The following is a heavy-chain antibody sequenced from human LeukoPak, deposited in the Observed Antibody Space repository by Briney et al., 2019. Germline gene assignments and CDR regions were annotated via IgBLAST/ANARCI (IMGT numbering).Heavy chain of an antibody. V-gene: IGHV3-48*04. CDR1: GFTFSRYS. Sequence: PGGSLRLSCAASGFTFSRYSMNWVRQAPGKGLEWVSYISSSGSTIYYADSVKGRFTISRDNAKNSLYLQMNSLRAEDTAVYYCARGPPRYFDWFRILEFDYWGQGTLVTVSS. CDR3: ARGPPRYFDWFRILEFDY. D-gene: IGHD3-9*01. CDR2: ISSSGSTI. J-gene: IGHJ4*02.